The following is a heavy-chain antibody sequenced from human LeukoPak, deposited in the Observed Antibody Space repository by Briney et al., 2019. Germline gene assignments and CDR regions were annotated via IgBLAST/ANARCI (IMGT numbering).Heavy chain of an antibody. CDR3: ARDSLSGARWYSSSWYLDY. Sequence: ASVKVSCKASGYTFTSYYMHWVRQAPGQGLEWMGIINPSGGSTSYAQKFQGRVTMTRDTSTSTVYMELSSLRSEDTAVYYCARDSLSGARWYSSSWYLDYWGQGTLVTVSS. D-gene: IGHD6-13*01. CDR1: GYTFTSYY. J-gene: IGHJ4*02. V-gene: IGHV1-46*01. CDR2: INPSGGST.